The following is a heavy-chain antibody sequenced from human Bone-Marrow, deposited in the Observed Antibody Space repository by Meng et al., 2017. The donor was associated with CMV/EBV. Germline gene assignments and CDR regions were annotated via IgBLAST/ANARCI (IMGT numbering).Heavy chain of an antibody. CDR3: ARSVVDYGMDV. J-gene: IGHJ6*02. CDR1: GYSISSGYY. Sequence: ESLKISCTVSGYSISSGYYWGWIRQPPGKGLEWIGSIYHSGSTYYNPSLKSRVTISVDTSKNQFSLKLSSVTAADTAVYYCARSVVDYGMDVWGQGTTVTVSS. D-gene: IGHD2-21*01. V-gene: IGHV4-38-2*02. CDR2: IYHSGST.